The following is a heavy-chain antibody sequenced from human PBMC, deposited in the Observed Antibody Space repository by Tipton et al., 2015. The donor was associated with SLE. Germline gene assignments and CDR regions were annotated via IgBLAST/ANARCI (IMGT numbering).Heavy chain of an antibody. CDR2: INHSGST. Sequence: TLSLTCAVYGGSFSGYYWSWIRQPPGKGLEWIGEINHSGSTNYNPSLKSRVTISVDTSKNQFSLKLSSVTAADTAVYYCASLRVAATPGYYYYGMDVWGQGTTVTVSS. CDR1: GGSFSGYY. V-gene: IGHV4-34*01. CDR3: ASLRVAATPGYYYYGMDV. D-gene: IGHD2-15*01. J-gene: IGHJ6*02.